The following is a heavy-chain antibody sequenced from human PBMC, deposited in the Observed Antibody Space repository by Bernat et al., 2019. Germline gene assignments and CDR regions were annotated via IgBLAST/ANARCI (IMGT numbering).Heavy chain of an antibody. D-gene: IGHD3-9*01. CDR3: ATDYDFLTCSNERFDC. Sequence: QMQLVESGGGVVQPGRSLRLSCEASGFAFSNFGIHWVRQAPGKGLEWVAFISYDGTKTFYADPVKGRFTISRDNSRNMLDLQMNSLRVEDTAVYFCATDYDFLTCSNERFDCWGQGTLVTVSS. CDR1: GFAFSNFG. CDR2: ISYDGTKT. V-gene: IGHV3-33*01. J-gene: IGHJ4*02.